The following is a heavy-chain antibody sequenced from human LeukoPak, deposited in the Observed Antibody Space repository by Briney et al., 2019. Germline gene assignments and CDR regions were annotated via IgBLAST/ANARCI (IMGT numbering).Heavy chain of an antibody. V-gene: IGHV3-23*01. CDR3: AKYLATGKFYFDY. Sequence: PGGSLRLSCVASGFPFSSYAMTWVRQAPGKGLEWVSAIGATGVDLYYADSVKGRVTISRDNSKNTLYLQIHSLRAEDTAIYYCAKYLATGKFYFDYWGQGTLVTVSS. D-gene: IGHD1-1*01. J-gene: IGHJ4*02. CDR2: IGATGVDL. CDR1: GFPFSSYA.